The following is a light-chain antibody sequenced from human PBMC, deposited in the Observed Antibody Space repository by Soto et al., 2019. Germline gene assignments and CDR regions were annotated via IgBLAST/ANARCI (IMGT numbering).Light chain of an antibody. CDR2: GAS. Sequence: EIVMTQSPATLSVSPGERATLSCRASQSVSSNLAWYQQKPGQAPRLLIYGASTRATGIPARFSGSVSGTEFTLTISSLQSEDFAVYYCQQYNNWPVTFGQGTKV. CDR3: QQYNNWPVT. J-gene: IGKJ1*01. CDR1: QSVSSN. V-gene: IGKV3-15*01.